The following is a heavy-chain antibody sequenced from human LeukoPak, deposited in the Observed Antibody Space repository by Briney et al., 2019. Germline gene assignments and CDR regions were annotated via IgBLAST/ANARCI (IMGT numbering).Heavy chain of an antibody. CDR1: GFTFSSYG. D-gene: IGHD3-22*01. CDR3: AKEMSSVYYYDRSGYGS. V-gene: IGHV3-30*02. J-gene: IGHJ4*02. CDR2: IRYDGSNK. Sequence: GGSLRLSCAASGFTFSSYGMHWVRQAPGKGLEWVAFIRYDGSNKYYADSVKGRFTISRDNSKNTLYLQMNSLRAEDTAVYYCAKEMSSVYYYDRSGYGSWGQGTLVTVSS.